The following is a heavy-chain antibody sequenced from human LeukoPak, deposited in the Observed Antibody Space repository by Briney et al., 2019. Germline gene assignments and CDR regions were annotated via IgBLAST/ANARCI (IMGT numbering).Heavy chain of an antibody. V-gene: IGHV3-30*04. CDR1: GFTFSSHA. Sequence: GGSLRLSCVGSGFTFSSHAMSWVRQAPGKGLEWVAVIPYDGSNKYYADSVKGRFTISRDNSKNTLYLQMNSLRAEDTAVYYCARDLYYYGSGSPPVFDYWGQGTLVTVSS. CDR2: IPYDGSNK. J-gene: IGHJ4*02. CDR3: ARDLYYYGSGSPPVFDY. D-gene: IGHD3-10*01.